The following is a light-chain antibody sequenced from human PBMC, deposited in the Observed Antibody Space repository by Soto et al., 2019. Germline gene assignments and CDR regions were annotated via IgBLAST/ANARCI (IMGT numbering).Light chain of an antibody. CDR2: GAS. J-gene: IGKJ1*01. CDR3: QQYNNWPRT. CDR1: QSVSST. V-gene: IGKV3-15*01. Sequence: EIVLTQSTTTLSLSPGERASLSCRASQSVSSTLAWYQQKPGQAPRLLIYGASTRATGIPARFSGSGSGTEFTLTISSLQSEDFAVYYCQQYNNWPRTFGQGTKVDI.